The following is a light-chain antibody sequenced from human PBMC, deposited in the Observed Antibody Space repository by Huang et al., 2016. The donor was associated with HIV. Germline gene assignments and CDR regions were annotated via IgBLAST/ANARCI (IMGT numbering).Light chain of an antibody. CDR3: QQYGSSSWT. CDR2: GAS. Sequence: EIVLTQSPGTLSLSPGEGATLSCRDSQSVTSNSLAWYQWTPGQAPRLLIYGASSRATGIPDRFSGSGSGTDFTLTLSSLDPEDFAVYYCQQYGSSSWTFGQGTKVEIK. CDR1: QSVTSNS. J-gene: IGKJ1*01. V-gene: IGKV3-20*01.